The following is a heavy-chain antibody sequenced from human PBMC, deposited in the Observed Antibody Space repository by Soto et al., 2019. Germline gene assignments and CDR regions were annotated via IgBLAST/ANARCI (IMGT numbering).Heavy chain of an antibody. CDR1: GGSISSSNW. CDR3: ARDLDSGYDWGSQMDV. D-gene: IGHD5-12*01. V-gene: IGHV4-4*02. CDR2: IYHSGST. J-gene: IGHJ6*02. Sequence: QVQLQESGPGLVKPSVTLSLTCAVSGGSISSSNWWRWVRRPPGEGLEWIGEIYHSGSTNYNPSLKIRFTISVDKSKTQFSLKLRSVTAADTAVYYCARDLDSGYDWGSQMDVWGQGTTVTVSS.